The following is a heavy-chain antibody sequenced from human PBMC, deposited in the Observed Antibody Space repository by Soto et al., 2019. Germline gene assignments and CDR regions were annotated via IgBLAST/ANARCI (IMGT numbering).Heavy chain of an antibody. D-gene: IGHD3-3*01. CDR2: INPNSGGT. Sequence: ASVKVSCKASGYTFTGYYMHWVRQAPGQGLEWMGWINPNSGGTNYAQKFQGRVTMTRDTSISTAYMELSRLRSDDTAVYYCARSPPGYDFWSGYYPYKWFDPWGHGTLVTVSS. V-gene: IGHV1-2*02. CDR1: GYTFTGYY. CDR3: ARSPPGYDFWSGYYPYKWFDP. J-gene: IGHJ5*02.